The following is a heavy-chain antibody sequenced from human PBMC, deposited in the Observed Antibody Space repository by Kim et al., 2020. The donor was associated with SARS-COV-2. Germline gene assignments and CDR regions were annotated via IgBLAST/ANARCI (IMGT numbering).Heavy chain of an antibody. CDR2: TSYDGGKE. CDR1: GFIVNNFG. Sequence: GGSLRLSCEASGFIVNNFGMHWVRQAPGKGLEWVAFTSYDGGKEDYADSVKGRFAISRDSAKNSVYLQMNSLRPEDTALYYCAKDKVVAAIKFWFGYFDGWGRGTLVTGSS. J-gene: IGHJ2*01. V-gene: IGHV3-30*18. D-gene: IGHD2-15*01. CDR3: AKDKVVAAIKFWFGYFDG.